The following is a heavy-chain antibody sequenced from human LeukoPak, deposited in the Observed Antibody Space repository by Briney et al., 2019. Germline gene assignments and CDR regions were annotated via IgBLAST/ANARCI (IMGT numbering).Heavy chain of an antibody. CDR3: AWEGCSGGSCYSYYLYYYMDV. D-gene: IGHD2-15*01. J-gene: IGHJ6*03. CDR2: INWNGGST. Sequence: PGGSLRLSCAASGFTFDDYGMSWVRQAPGKGLEGVSGINWNGGSTGYADSVKGRFTISRDNAKNSLYLQVNSLRAEDTALYYCAWEGCSGGSCYSYYLYYYMDVWGKGTTVTVSS. CDR1: GFTFDDYG. V-gene: IGHV3-20*04.